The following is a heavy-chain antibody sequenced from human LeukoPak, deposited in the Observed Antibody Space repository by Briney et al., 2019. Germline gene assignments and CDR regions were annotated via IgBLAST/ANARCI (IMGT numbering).Heavy chain of an antibody. J-gene: IGHJ4*02. CDR1: GYTFTSYG. V-gene: IGHV1-18*01. D-gene: IGHD4-17*01. Sequence: ASVKVSRKASGYTFTSYGISWVRQAPGQGLEWMGWISAYNGNTNYAQKLQGRVTMTTDTSTSTAYMELSSLRSEDTAVYYCARGTIDYGDYFGLIDYWGQGTLVTVSS. CDR3: ARGTIDYGDYFGLIDY. CDR2: ISAYNGNT.